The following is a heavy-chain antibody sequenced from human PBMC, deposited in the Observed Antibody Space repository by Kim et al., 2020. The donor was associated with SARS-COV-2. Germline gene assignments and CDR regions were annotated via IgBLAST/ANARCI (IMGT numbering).Heavy chain of an antibody. V-gene: IGHV3-21*01. CDR1: GFTFSTYS. D-gene: IGHD6-6*01. CDR2: ISSSSGSI. Sequence: GGSLRLSCAASGFTFSTYSMNWVRQAPGKGLEWVSSISSSSGSIYYADSVKGRFPLSRSPSPHSLFLPLHRLLSTSTSFSFFLRVRPFRPPSSLQSSYF. J-gene: IGHJ4*01. CDR3: LRVRPFRPPSSLQSSYF.